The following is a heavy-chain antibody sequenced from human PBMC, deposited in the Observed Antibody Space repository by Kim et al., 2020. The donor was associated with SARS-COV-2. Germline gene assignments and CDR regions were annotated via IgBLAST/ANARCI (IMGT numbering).Heavy chain of an antibody. J-gene: IGHJ4*02. CDR1: GFTFTKVW. D-gene: IGHD3-16*01. CDR3: TTDWERIGGLWDGDTCYPASL. V-gene: IGHV3-15*01. Sequence: GGSLRLSCAASGFTFTKVWLSWVRQAPGKGLEWVGRIRSKIDGGTTDYAAPVKGRFTISRDDSKNTLYLQMNGLTTEDTAVYYCTTDWERIGGLWDGDTCYPASLRGQGTLVTVSS. CDR2: IRSKIDGGTT.